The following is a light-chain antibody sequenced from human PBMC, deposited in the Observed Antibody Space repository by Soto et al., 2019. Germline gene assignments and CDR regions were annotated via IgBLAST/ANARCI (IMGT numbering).Light chain of an antibody. CDR2: GAS. J-gene: IGKJ3*01. CDR3: QQVNNYPPT. Sequence: EIQLTQSPSFLSASVGDRVIITCRASQGISSSLAWYQQHPGKAPKLLIYGASTLQTGVPSRFSGSGSGTEFTLTISSLQPEDFASYYCQQVNNYPPTFGPGTTVDIK. CDR1: QGISSS. V-gene: IGKV1-9*01.